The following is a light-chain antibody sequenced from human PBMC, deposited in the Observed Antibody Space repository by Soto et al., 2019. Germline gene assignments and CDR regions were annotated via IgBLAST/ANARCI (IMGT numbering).Light chain of an antibody. V-gene: IGKV1-5*01. CDR1: QSISSW. Sequence: DIQMAPSPSTLSASVGDRVTITFPGSQSISSWLAWYQQKPGKAPKLLIYDASSLESGVPSRFSGSGSGTEFTLTISSLQPDDFATYYCQQYNSYPWTFGQGTKVDIK. CDR2: DAS. CDR3: QQYNSYPWT. J-gene: IGKJ1*01.